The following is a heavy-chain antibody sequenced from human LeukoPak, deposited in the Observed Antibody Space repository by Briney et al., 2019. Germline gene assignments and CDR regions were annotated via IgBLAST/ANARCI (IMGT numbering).Heavy chain of an antibody. J-gene: IGHJ5*02. V-gene: IGHV3-23*01. Sequence: GGSLRLSCAASGFTFSSYAMSWVRQAPGKGLEWVSAISGFGGGSTYYADSVKGRFAISRDNSKNTLYLQMNSLRAEDTAVCYCAKGSPLNWFDPWGQGTLVTVSS. CDR3: AKGSPLNWFDP. CDR1: GFTFSSYA. CDR2: ISGFGGGST.